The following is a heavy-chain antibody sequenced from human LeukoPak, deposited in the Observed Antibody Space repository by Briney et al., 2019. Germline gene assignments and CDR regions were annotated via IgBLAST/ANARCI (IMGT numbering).Heavy chain of an antibody. D-gene: IGHD2-21*01. V-gene: IGHV4-59*01. J-gene: IGHJ4*02. CDR2: IYYSGST. CDR3: ARGVVIAPQTFDY. CDR1: GGSISSYY. Sequence: SETLSLTCTVSGGSISSYYWSWIRQPPGKGLEWIGYIYYSGSTNYNPSLKSRVTISVDTSKNQFSLKLSSVTAADTAVYYCARGVVIAPQTFDYWGQGTLVTVSS.